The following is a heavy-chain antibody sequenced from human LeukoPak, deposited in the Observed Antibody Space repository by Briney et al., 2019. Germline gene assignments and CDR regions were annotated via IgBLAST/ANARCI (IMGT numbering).Heavy chain of an antibody. Sequence: SQTLSLTCAISGDSVSSYSAAWNWIRQSPSGGLEWLGVTYYRSKRYSVCAVSVKSRITINQDTSKNQFSMQLNSVNPEDTAVYYSARDAGSGASNFDYWGQGTLVTVSS. V-gene: IGHV6-1*01. CDR2: TYYRSKRYS. CDR3: ARDAGSGASNFDY. CDR1: GDSVSSYSAA. D-gene: IGHD3-10*01. J-gene: IGHJ4*02.